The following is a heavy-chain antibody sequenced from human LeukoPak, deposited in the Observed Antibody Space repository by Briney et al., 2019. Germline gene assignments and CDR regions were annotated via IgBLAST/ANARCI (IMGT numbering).Heavy chain of an antibody. CDR1: GYTFTSYD. V-gene: IGHV1-8*03. CDR3: ARAQRYCSGGSCLYYYYYMDV. CDR2: MNPNSGNT. Sequence: ASVKVSCKASGYTFTSYDINWVRQATGQGLEWMGWMNPNSGNTGYAQKFQGRVTITRNTSISTAYMELSSLRSEDTAVYYCARAQRYCSGGSCLYYYYYMDVWGKGTTVTVSS. D-gene: IGHD2-15*01. J-gene: IGHJ6*03.